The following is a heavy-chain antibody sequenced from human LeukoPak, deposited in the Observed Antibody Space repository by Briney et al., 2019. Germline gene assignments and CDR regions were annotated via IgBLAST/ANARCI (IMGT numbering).Heavy chain of an antibody. CDR3: AGNYYYHSSVNAFDI. D-gene: IGHD3-22*01. CDR2: ISHSGTT. Sequence: SETLSLTCTVSGGSIRSTTYYWGWIRQPPGKGLEWIGEISHSGTTKYNPSLRSRVTISLQTSNNEFSLRLTSVTAADTAVYYRAGNYYYHSSVNAFDIWGPGTLLTVSS. V-gene: IGHV4-39*07. CDR1: GGSIRSTTYY. J-gene: IGHJ3*02.